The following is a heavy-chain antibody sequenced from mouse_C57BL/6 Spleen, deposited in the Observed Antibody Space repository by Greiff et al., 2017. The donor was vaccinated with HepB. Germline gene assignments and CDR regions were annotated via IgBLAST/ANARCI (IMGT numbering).Heavy chain of an antibody. J-gene: IGHJ4*01. Sequence: VKLQESGPELVKPGASVKLSCKASGYTFTSYDINWVKQRPGQGLEWIGWIYPRDGSTKYNEKFKGKATLTVDTSSSTAYMELHSPTSEDSAVYFCARYYDDAMDYWGQGTSVTVSS. CDR3: ARYYDDAMDY. CDR1: GYTFTSYD. D-gene: IGHD2-4*01. CDR2: IYPRDGST. V-gene: IGHV1-85*01.